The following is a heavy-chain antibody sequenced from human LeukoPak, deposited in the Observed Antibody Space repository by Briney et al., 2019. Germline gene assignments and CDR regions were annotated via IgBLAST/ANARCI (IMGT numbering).Heavy chain of an antibody. CDR2: IYYSGST. CDR1: GGSISSGDYY. CDR3: ASLYSSSWYLPFDY. V-gene: IGHV4-30-4*01. D-gene: IGHD6-13*01. J-gene: IGHJ4*02. Sequence: SQTLSLTCTVSGGSISSGDYYWSWIRQPPGKGLEWVGYIYYSGSTYYNPSLKSRVTISVDTSKNQFSLKLSSVTAADTAVYYCASLYSSSWYLPFDYWGQGTLVTVSS.